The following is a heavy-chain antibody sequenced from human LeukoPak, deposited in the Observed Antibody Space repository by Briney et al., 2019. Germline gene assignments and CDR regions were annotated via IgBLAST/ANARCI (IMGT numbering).Heavy chain of an antibody. CDR1: GGSISSSSYY. Sequence: PSETLSLTCTVSGGSISSSSYYWGWIRQPPGKGLEWIGSVYYTGASYYNPSLKSRVTISIDTSKKHFSLKLTSVAAADTAVYYCARGAPPQNWGQGTLVTVSS. J-gene: IGHJ4*02. V-gene: IGHV4-39*07. CDR2: VYYTGAS. CDR3: ARGAPPQN.